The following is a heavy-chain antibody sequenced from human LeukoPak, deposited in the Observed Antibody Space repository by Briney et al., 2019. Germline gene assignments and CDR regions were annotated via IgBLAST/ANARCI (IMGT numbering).Heavy chain of an antibody. V-gene: IGHV4-39*07. Sequence: SETLSLTCTVSGGSISSSSYYWGWIRQPPGKGLEWIGSIYHSGSTYYNPSLKSRVTISVDTSKNQFSLKLSSVTAADTAVYYCARVDTVLNWFDPWGQGTLVTVSS. CDR3: ARVDTVLNWFDP. J-gene: IGHJ5*02. CDR2: IYHSGST. CDR1: GGSISSSSYY. D-gene: IGHD5-18*01.